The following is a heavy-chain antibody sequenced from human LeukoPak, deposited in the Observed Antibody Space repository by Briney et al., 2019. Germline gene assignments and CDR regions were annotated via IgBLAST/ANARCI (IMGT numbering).Heavy chain of an antibody. Sequence: PSETLSLTCTVSGGSISSYYWSWIRQPPGKGLEWIGYIYYSGSTNYNPSLKSRVTISVDTSKNQFSLKLSSVTAADTAVYYCARGAGITRLDYWGQGTLVTVSS. CDR1: GGSISSYY. CDR2: IYYSGST. D-gene: IGHD1-20*01. J-gene: IGHJ4*02. V-gene: IGHV4-59*01. CDR3: ARGAGITRLDY.